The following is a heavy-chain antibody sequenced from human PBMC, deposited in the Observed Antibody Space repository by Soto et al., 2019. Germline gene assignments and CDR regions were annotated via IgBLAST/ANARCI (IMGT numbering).Heavy chain of an antibody. V-gene: IGHV3-23*01. CDR1: GFTFSSYA. CDR3: AKDPVNWNYVDY. Sequence: GGSLRLSCAASGFTFSSYAMSWVRQAPGKGLEWVSTISGSGGSTYYADSVKGRFTISRDNSKNTRYLKMNSLRAEDTAVYYCAKDPVNWNYVDYWGQGTLVTVSS. CDR2: ISGSGGST. J-gene: IGHJ4*02. D-gene: IGHD1-1*01.